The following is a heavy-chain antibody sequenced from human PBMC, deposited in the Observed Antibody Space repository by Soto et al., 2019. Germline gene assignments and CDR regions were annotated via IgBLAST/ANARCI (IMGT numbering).Heavy chain of an antibody. D-gene: IGHD1-26*01. CDR3: ARSPGATDIDY. CDR1: GGSISSYY. V-gene: IGHV4-59*08. J-gene: IGHJ4*02. CDR2: IYYSGST. Sequence: PSETLSLTCTVSGGSISSYYWSWIRQPPGKGLEWIGYIYYSGSTNYNPSLKSRVTISVDTSKNQFSLKLSSVTAADTAVYYCARSPGATDIDYWGQGTLVTVSS.